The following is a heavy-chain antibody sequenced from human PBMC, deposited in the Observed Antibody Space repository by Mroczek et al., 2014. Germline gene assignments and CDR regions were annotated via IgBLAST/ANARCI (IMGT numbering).Heavy chain of an antibody. Sequence: QVQLQQWGPGLVKPSQTLSLTCTVSGGSISSGGYYWSWIRQHPGKGLEWIGYIYYSGSTYYNPSLKSRVTISVDTSKNQFSLKLSSVTAADTAVYYCARGGYYDSSGYYRDAFDIWGQGTMVTVSS. CDR3: ARGGYYDSSGYYRDAFDI. J-gene: IGHJ3*02. D-gene: IGHD3-22*01. V-gene: IGHV4-31*03. CDR1: GGSISSGGYY. CDR2: IYYSGST.